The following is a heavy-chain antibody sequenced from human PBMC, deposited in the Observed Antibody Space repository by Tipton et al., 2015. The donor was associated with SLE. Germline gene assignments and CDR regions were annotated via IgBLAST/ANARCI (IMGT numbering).Heavy chain of an antibody. D-gene: IGHD6-6*01. CDR3: TTSIAVRELSARD. CDR2: ISSSSSTI. J-gene: IGHJ3*01. V-gene: IGHV3-48*01. CDR1: GFTFSSYS. Sequence: SLRLSCAASGFTFSSYSMNWVRQAPGKGLEWVSYISSSSSTIYYADSVKGRFTISRDDSKNTLYLQMNSLKTEDTAVYYCTTSIAVRELSARDWGQGTMVTVSS.